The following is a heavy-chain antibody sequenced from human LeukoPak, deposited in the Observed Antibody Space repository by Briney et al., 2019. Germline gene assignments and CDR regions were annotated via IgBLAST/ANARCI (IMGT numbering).Heavy chain of an antibody. CDR3: ARDYGSGMDV. CDR2: IWYDGSNK. Sequence: GGSLRLSCAASGMTFSSYGMHWVRQAPGKGLEWVALIWYDGSNKYYADSVKGRSTISRDNSKNLLNLQMNSLRAVDTAVFYCARDYGSGMDVWGQGTTVTVSS. J-gene: IGHJ6*02. D-gene: IGHD3-10*01. V-gene: IGHV3-33*01. CDR1: GMTFSSYG.